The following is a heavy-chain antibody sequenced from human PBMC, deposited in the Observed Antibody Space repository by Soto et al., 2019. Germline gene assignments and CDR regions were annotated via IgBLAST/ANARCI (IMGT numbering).Heavy chain of an antibody. J-gene: IGHJ5*02. V-gene: IGHV4-34*01. CDR1: GGSFSGYY. CDR3: ARGPLHCTNGVCSSWFDP. D-gene: IGHD2-8*01. CDR2: INHSGST. Sequence: SETLSLTCAVYGGSFSGYYWSWIRQPPGKGLEWIGEINHSGSTNYTPSLKSRVTISVDTSKNQFSLKLSSVTAADTAVYYCARGPLHCTNGVCSSWFDPWGQGTLVTVSS.